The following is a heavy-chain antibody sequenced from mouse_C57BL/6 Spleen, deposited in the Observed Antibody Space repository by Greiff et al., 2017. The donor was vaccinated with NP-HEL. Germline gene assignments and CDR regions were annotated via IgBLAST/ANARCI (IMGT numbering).Heavy chain of an antibody. J-gene: IGHJ4*01. D-gene: IGHD2-4*01. CDR1: GYTFTSYW. CDR2: INPSNGGT. CDR3: ARSHDYDYAMDY. V-gene: IGHV1-53*01. Sequence: QVQLQQPGTELVKPGASVKLSCKASGYTFTSYWMHWVKQRPGQGLEWIGNINPSNGGTNYNQKFKGKATLTVDTSSSTAYMQLSSLTSEDSAVYYCARSHDYDYAMDYWGQGTSVTVSS.